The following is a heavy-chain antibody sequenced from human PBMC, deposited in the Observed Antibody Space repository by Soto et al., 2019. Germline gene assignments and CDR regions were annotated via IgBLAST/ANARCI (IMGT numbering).Heavy chain of an antibody. V-gene: IGHV3-15*07. CDR2: IKSKLNGGAV. J-gene: IGHJ5*02. CDR3: TTEWALRGPWS. CDR1: GFSFSDAW. Sequence: PGGSLRLSCAASGFSFSDAWMNWVRQGPGKGLEWVGRIKSKLNGGAVDYAAPVKGRFTISRDDSRNTVYLQMNSLTPEDTGLYYCTTEWALRGPWSWGPGTLVTVSS. D-gene: IGHD1-26*01.